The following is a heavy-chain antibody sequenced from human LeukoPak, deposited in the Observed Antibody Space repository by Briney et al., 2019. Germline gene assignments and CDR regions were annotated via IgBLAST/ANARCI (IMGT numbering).Heavy chain of an antibody. J-gene: IGHJ5*01. Sequence: GGSLSLPCSASGFTFSSFAMNWVRQAPGKGLEWVSSISPGGEETYYADSVEGRFTISRDNSKNTLSLQMNSLRAEDTAVYYCAKQYIVTTWYWFGSWGQGTLVTVSS. D-gene: IGHD4-17*01. CDR3: AKQYIVTTWYWFGS. V-gene: IGHV3-23*01. CDR2: ISPGGEET. CDR1: GFTFSSFA.